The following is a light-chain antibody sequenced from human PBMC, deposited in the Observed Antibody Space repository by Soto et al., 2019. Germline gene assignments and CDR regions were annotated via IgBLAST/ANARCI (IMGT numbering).Light chain of an antibody. CDR3: SSYTSSSTLVV. CDR2: DVS. Sequence: QSALTQPASVSGSPGQPITISCTGTSSDVGGYNYVSWYQQHPGKAPKLMIYDVSNRPSGVSNRFSGSKSGNMASLTISGLQAEDEADYYCSSYTSSSTLVVFGGGTKLTVL. CDR1: SSDVGGYNY. V-gene: IGLV2-14*01. J-gene: IGLJ2*01.